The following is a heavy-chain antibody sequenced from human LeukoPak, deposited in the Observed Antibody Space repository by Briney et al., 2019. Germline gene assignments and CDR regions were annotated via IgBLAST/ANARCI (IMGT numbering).Heavy chain of an antibody. J-gene: IGHJ6*03. CDR1: GFTFSDYY. D-gene: IGHD6-13*01. V-gene: IGHV3-11*04. Sequence: GGSLRLSCAASGFTFSDYYMSWIRQAPGKGLEWVSYISSSGSTIYYAASVKGRFTISRDNAKNSLYLQMNSLRAEDTAVYYCARGVFGAAAGAYYYYMDVWGKGTTVTVSS. CDR2: ISSSGSTI. CDR3: ARGVFGAAAGAYYYYMDV.